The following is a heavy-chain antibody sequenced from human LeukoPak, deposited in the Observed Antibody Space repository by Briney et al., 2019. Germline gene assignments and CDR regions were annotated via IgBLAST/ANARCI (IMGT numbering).Heavy chain of an antibody. CDR3: ARDPTDTIQLWPKRNDHAFDI. D-gene: IGHD5-18*01. CDR2: ISAYNGNT. V-gene: IGHV1-18*01. J-gene: IGHJ3*02. Sequence: ASVKVSCKPSGYTFTSYGISWVRQAPGQGVEWMGWISAYNGNTNYAQKLQGRVTMTTDTSTSTAYMELRSLRSDDTAVYYCARDPTDTIQLWPKRNDHAFDIWGQGTMVTVSS. CDR1: GYTFTSYG.